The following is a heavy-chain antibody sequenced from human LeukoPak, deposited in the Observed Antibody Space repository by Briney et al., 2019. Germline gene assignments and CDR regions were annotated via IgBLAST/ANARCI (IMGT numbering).Heavy chain of an antibody. CDR2: IGQDGSEK. D-gene: IGHD1-26*01. CDR1: GFTFSTSW. CDR3: ARDRNKGATDY. V-gene: IGHV3-7*01. J-gene: IGHJ4*02. Sequence: PAGSLRLSCAASGFTFSTSWMSWVRKAPGEGLEWVANIGQDGSEKNHVDSVKGRFTISRDNAKNSLFLQMNSLRVEDTALYYCARDRNKGATDYWGQGTLVTVSS.